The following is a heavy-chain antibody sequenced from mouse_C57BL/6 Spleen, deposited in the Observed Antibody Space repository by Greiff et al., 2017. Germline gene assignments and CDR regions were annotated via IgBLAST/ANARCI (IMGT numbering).Heavy chain of an antibody. Sequence: EVQLVESGPGLVKPSQSLSLTCSVTGYSITSGYYWNWIRQFPGNKLEWMGYISYDGSNNYNPSLKNRISITRDTSKNQFFLKLNSVTTEDTATYYCASPFPWFAYWGQGTLVTVSA. CDR2: ISYDGSN. CDR1: GYSITSGYY. J-gene: IGHJ3*01. V-gene: IGHV3-6*01. CDR3: ASPFPWFAY.